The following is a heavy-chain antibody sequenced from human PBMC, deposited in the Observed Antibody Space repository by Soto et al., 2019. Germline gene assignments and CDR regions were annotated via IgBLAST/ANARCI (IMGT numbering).Heavy chain of an antibody. CDR3: ARESGDWPLNWFDP. J-gene: IGHJ5*02. D-gene: IGHD2-21*02. V-gene: IGHV3-74*01. Sequence: PGGSLRLSCAASGFNFSNHLMHWVRQRPAEGLVWVSRITSDGKSKAYAESVKGRFAISRDNAKNTLYLQMNGLTAEDTAVYYCARESGDWPLNWFDPWGQATLVTVSS. CDR2: ITSDGKSK. CDR1: GFNFSNHL.